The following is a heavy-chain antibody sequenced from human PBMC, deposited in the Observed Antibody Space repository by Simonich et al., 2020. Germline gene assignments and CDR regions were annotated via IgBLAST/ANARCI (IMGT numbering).Heavy chain of an antibody. J-gene: IGHJ4*02. V-gene: IGHV1-2*02. D-gene: IGHD5-12*01. CDR3: ASSKLATIDY. Sequence: QVQLVQSGAEVKKPGASVKVSCKASGYTFTGYYMHWVRQAPGQGLEWMGWINPNMGGTNYAQKVQGRVTMTRDTSISTAYMELSRLRPDDTAVYYCASSKLATIDYWGQGTLVTVSS. CDR2: INPNMGGT. CDR1: GYTFTGYY.